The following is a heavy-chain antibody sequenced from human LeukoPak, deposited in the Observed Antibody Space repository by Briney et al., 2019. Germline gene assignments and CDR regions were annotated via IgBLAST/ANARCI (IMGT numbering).Heavy chain of an antibody. CDR1: GGSISSGDYY. CDR3: ARGIFYNSSGYSTYYFDY. J-gene: IGHJ4*02. CDR2: IYYSGST. V-gene: IGHV4-30-4*01. D-gene: IGHD3-22*01. Sequence: PSETLSLTCTVSGGSISSGDYYWSWIRQPPGKGLVWIGYIYYSGSTYYNPSLKSRVTISVDTSKNQFSLKLSSVTAADTAVYYCARGIFYNSSGYSTYYFDYWGQGTLVTVSS.